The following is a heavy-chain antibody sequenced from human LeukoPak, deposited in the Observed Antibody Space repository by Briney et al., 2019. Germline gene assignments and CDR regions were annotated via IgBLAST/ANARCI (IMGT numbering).Heavy chain of an antibody. CDR1: GFTFSSYG. V-gene: IGHV3-30*18. CDR3: AKDKELRYFDWLFDLDY. J-gene: IGHJ4*02. CDR2: ISYDGSNK. D-gene: IGHD3-9*01. Sequence: GGSLRLSCAASGFTFSSYGMHWVRQAPGKGLEWVAVISYDGSNKYYADSVKGRFTISRDNSKNTLYLQMNSLRAEDTAVYYCAKDKELRYFDWLFDLDYWGQGTLVTVSS.